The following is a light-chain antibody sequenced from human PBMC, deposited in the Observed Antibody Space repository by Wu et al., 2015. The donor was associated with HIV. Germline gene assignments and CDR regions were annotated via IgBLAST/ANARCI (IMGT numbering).Light chain of an antibody. Sequence: DIQMTQSPSTLSASVGDRATITCRASQSINSWLAWYQQKPGKAPKLLIYQTSSLHSGVPSRFSGSGSGTEFTLTISSLQPDDFATYYCQQYKSDYTFGQGTKLGDQT. CDR2: QTS. J-gene: IGKJ2*01. CDR3: QQYKSDYT. V-gene: IGKV1-5*03. CDR1: QSINSW.